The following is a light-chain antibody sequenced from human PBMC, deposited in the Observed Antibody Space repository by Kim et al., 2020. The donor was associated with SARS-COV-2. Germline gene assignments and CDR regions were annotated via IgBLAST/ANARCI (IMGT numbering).Light chain of an antibody. CDR2: YDS. Sequence: PGKTARITCGGSSIGSKSVHWYQQMRGQAPVLVISYDSDRPSGIPERFSGSNSGNTATLTISRVEAGDEAGYYCQVWDSSGDHRVVFGGGTQLTVL. J-gene: IGLJ2*01. CDR3: QVWDSSGDHRVV. CDR1: SIGSKS. V-gene: IGLV3-21*04.